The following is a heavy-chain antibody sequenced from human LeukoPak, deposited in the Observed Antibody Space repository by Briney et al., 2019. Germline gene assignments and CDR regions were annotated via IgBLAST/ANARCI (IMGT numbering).Heavy chain of an antibody. CDR3: ARQRDDILTGYISNWFDP. Sequence: SETLSLTCTVSGGSISSSSYYWGWIRQPPGKGLEWIGSIYYSGSTYYNPSLKSRVTTSVDTSKNQFSLKLSSVTAADTAVYYCARQRDDILTGYISNWFDPWGQGTLVTVSS. CDR2: IYYSGST. D-gene: IGHD3-9*01. J-gene: IGHJ5*02. V-gene: IGHV4-39*01. CDR1: GGSISSSSYY.